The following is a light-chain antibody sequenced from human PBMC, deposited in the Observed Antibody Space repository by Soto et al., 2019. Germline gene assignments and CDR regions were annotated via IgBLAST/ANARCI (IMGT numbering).Light chain of an antibody. Sequence: DVVMTQSPLSLPVTLGQPASISCRSSQSLVYRDGNAYLNWFQQRPGQSPRRLIYKASRRDSGVPDSFSGSGYGTDFKLQINRVEAEYVVVYYCKQDKHWSPTFGRGTRVEIK. CDR3: KQDKHWSPT. J-gene: IGKJ1*01. V-gene: IGKV2-30*01. CDR1: QSLVYRDGNAY. CDR2: KAS.